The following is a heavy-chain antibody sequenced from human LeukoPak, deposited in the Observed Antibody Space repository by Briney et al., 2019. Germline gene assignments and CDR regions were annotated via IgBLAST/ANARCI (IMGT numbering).Heavy chain of an antibody. CDR1: GFTVSSNF. Sequence: GGSLRLSCVASGFTVSSNFMSWVRQAPGKGLEWVSVLYGGGSTYYADSVKGRFTISRDNSKNTLYLQMNSLRAEDTAVYYCARDSSSTWYLAFDIWGQGTMVTVSS. CDR2: LYGGGST. D-gene: IGHD6-13*01. J-gene: IGHJ3*02. V-gene: IGHV3-66*02. CDR3: ARDSSSTWYLAFDI.